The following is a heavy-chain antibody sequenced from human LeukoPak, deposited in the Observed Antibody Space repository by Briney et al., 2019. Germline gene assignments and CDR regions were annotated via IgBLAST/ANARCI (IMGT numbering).Heavy chain of an antibody. V-gene: IGHV1-2*06. CDR3: AVLMITFGGVIAQTLTLDY. CDR1: GYTFTGYY. CDR2: INLNSGGT. Sequence: ASVKVSCKASGYTFTGYYMHWVRQAPGQGLEWMGRINLNSGGTNYAQKFQGRVTMTRDTSISTAYMEVSRLRSDDTAVYYCAVLMITFGGVIAQTLTLDYWGQGTLVTVSS. D-gene: IGHD3-16*02. J-gene: IGHJ4*02.